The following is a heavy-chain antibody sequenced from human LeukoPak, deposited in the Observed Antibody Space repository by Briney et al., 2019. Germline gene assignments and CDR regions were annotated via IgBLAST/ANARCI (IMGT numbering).Heavy chain of an antibody. Sequence: PGGSLRLSCAAAGFTFSSQGMHWVRQAPGKGLEWVAVIWYDGSNEYYADSVKGRFTISRDNSKNTLYLQMNSLRAEDTAVYYCAREAYGDYYYGMDVWGQGTTVTVSS. CDR3: AREAYGDYYYGMDV. D-gene: IGHD3-16*01. CDR1: GFTFSSQG. CDR2: IWYDGSNE. V-gene: IGHV3-33*01. J-gene: IGHJ6*02.